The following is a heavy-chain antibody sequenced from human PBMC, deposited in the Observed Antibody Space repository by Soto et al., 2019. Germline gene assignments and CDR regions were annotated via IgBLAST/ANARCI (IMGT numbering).Heavy chain of an antibody. CDR1: GATFTSYG. Sequence: QVQLVQSGAEVKEPGASVKVSCKASGATFTSYGFNWVRQAPGQGLEWMGWISGYNGDTHYAQNFQVKVTMTIDTSTSTAYFDRTSLSSDDTAGYYCARDTIYCWGHGAHWGHGTPVTVSS. D-gene: IGHD2-8*02. CDR3: ARDTIYCWGHGAH. CDR2: ISGYNGDT. V-gene: IGHV1-18*01. J-gene: IGHJ1*01.